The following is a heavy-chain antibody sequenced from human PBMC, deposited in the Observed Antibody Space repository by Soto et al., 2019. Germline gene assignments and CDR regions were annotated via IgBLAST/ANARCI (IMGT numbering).Heavy chain of an antibody. CDR3: ARCYCSVGSCYTCWHFDL. D-gene: IGHD2-15*01. Sequence: QVQLVQSGAEVKKPGASVKVSCKASGYTFNNYGISWVRQAPGQGLEWMGWIGPYNGNTDHAQNFQGRVTITTDTSTNTAYMELRRLRSDDTALYYCARCYCSVGSCYTCWHFDLWGRGTLVTVSS. V-gene: IGHV1-18*01. CDR2: IGPYNGNT. J-gene: IGHJ2*01. CDR1: GYTFNNYG.